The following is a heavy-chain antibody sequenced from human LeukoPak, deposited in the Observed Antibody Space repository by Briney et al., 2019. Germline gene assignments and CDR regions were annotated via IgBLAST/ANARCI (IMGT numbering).Heavy chain of an antibody. CDR1: GFTFEAYA. D-gene: IGHD2-2*01. J-gene: IGHJ3*02. CDR2: INKDGSAT. V-gene: IGHV3-43*02. CDR3: ARAGPCGSIVVVPAAISDDAFDI. Sequence: GGSLRLSCEVSGFTFEAYAMHWVRQAPGKGLEWVSLINKDGSATYYADSVKGRFTISRDNAKNSLYLQMNSLRAEDTAVYYCARAGPCGSIVVVPAAISDDAFDIWGQGTMVTVSS.